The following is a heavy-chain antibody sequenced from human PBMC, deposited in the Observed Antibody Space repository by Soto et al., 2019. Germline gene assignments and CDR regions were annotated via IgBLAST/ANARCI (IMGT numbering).Heavy chain of an antibody. CDR3: ASVLRFLEWLLS. CDR2: INAGNGNT. D-gene: IGHD3-3*01. J-gene: IGHJ5*02. Sequence: EASVKVSCKASGYTFTSYAMHWVRQAPGQRLEWMGWINAGNGNTKYSQKFQGRVTITRDTSASTAYMELSSLRSEDTAVYYCASVLRFLEWLLSWGQGTQVTVSS. V-gene: IGHV1-3*01. CDR1: GYTFTSYA.